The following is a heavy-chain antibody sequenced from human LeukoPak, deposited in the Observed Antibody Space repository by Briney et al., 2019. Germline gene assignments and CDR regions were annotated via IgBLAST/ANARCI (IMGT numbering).Heavy chain of an antibody. J-gene: IGHJ2*01. V-gene: IGHV3-48*04. D-gene: IGHD3-16*01. CDR1: GFTFSTYS. CDR2: ISSGGGTI. Sequence: GGSLRLSCAASGFTFSTYSMNWVRQAPGKGLEWISYISSGGGTIFYADSVKGRFTISRDNAKKSLYLQMNSLRVEDTAVYYCARVQIDMIQYFDLWGRGTLVTVSS. CDR3: ARVQIDMIQYFDL.